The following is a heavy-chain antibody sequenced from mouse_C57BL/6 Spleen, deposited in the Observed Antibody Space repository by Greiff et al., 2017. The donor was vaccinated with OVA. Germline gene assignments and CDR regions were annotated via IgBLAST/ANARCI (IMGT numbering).Heavy chain of an antibody. V-gene: IGHV1-15*01. CDR1: GYTFTDYE. D-gene: IGHD2-5*01. CDR3: TRGYSNNSAMDY. J-gene: IGHJ4*01. Sequence: VKLQQSGAELVRPGASVTLSCKASGYTFTDYEMHWVKQTPVHGLEWIGAIDPETGGTAYNQKFKGKAILTADKSSSTAYMELRSLTSEDSAVYYCTRGYSNNSAMDYWGQGTSVTVSS. CDR2: IDPETGGT.